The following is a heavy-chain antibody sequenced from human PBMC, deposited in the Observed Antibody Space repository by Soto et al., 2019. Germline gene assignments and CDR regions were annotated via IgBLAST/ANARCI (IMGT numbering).Heavy chain of an antibody. V-gene: IGHV1-69*01. CDR3: ARGVTANYMGGDAFAI. CDR2: IMPVFGIP. Sequence: QVLLVQSGAEVKKPGSSVKVSCKAAGGSFSSYTVSWVRQAPGQGLDYMGGIMPVFGIPTYTEKFQGRITITADESTGTAYMELTSLKSDDTAVYYCARGVTANYMGGDAFAIWGQGTMVTVSS. D-gene: IGHD3-16*01. CDR1: GGSFSSYT. J-gene: IGHJ3*02.